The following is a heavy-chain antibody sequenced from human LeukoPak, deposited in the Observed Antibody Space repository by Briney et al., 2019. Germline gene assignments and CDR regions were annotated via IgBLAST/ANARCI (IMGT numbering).Heavy chain of an antibody. D-gene: IGHD1-1*01. Sequence: DSVKVSCKASGYTFTSYYMHWVRQAPGQGLEWMGIINPSGGSTSYAQKFQGRVTMTRDTSTSTVYMELSSLRSEDTAVYYCASSTTTFSPPPSWGQGTLVTVSS. CDR1: GYTFTSYY. CDR2: INPSGGST. J-gene: IGHJ4*02. V-gene: IGHV1-46*01. CDR3: ASSTTTFSPPPS.